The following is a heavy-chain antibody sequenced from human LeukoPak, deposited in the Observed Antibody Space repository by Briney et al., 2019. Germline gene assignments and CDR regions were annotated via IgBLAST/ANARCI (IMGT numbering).Heavy chain of an antibody. V-gene: IGHV4-34*01. J-gene: IGHJ3*02. CDR1: GGSFSGYY. Sequence: SETLSLTCAVYGGSFSGYYWSWIRQPPGKGLEWIGQINHSGSTNYSPSLKSRVTISVDTSKNQFSLKLSSVTAADTAVYYCARDLGSGWYDAFDIWGQGTMITVSS. D-gene: IGHD6-19*01. CDR3: ARDLGSGWYDAFDI. CDR2: INHSGST.